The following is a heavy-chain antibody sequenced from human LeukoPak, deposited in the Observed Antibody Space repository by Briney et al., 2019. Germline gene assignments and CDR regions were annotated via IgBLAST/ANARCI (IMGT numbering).Heavy chain of an antibody. Sequence: GASVKVSCKASGGTFSSYAISWVRQAPGQGLEWMGGIIPIFGTANYAQKFQGRVTITTDESTSTAYMELSSLRSKDTAVDYCARRAGSGSEGYFDYWGQGTLATVSS. CDR2: IIPIFGTA. D-gene: IGHD3-22*01. CDR1: GGTFSSYA. CDR3: ARRAGSGSEGYFDY. V-gene: IGHV1-69*05. J-gene: IGHJ4*02.